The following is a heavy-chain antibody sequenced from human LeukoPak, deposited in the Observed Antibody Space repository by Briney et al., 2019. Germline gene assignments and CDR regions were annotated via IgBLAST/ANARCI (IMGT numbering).Heavy chain of an antibody. Sequence: GGSLRLSCTASGFTFGDYAMSWVRQAPGKGLEWVGFIRSKAYGGTTEYAASVKGRFTISRDDSKSIAYLQMNSLKTEDTAVYYCTRSSSWYRWFDYWGQGTLVTVSS. J-gene: IGHJ4*02. CDR3: TRSSSWYRWFDY. CDR1: GFTFGDYA. V-gene: IGHV3-49*04. D-gene: IGHD6-13*01. CDR2: IRSKAYGGTT.